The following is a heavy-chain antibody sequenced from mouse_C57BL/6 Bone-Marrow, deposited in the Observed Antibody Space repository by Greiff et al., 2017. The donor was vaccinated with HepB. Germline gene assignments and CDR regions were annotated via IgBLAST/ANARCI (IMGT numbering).Heavy chain of an antibody. Sequence: VQLQQPGAELVKPGASVKMSCKASGYTFTSYWLTWVKQRPGQGLEWIGDIYPGSGSTNYNEKFKSKATLTVDTSSSTAYMQLSSLTSEDSAVYYCARGRATMITDWFAYWGQGTLVTVSA. J-gene: IGHJ3*01. V-gene: IGHV1-55*01. CDR2: IYPGSGST. CDR1: GYTFTSYW. D-gene: IGHD2-4*01. CDR3: ARGRATMITDWFAY.